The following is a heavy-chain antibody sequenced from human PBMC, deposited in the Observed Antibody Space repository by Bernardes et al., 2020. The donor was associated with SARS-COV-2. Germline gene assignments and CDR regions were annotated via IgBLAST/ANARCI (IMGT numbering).Heavy chain of an antibody. CDR1: GGSFSGYY. V-gene: IGHV4-34*01. Sequence: SETLSLTCAVYGGSFSGYYWSWIRQPPGKGLEWIGEINHSGSTNYNPSLKSRVTISVDTSKNQFSLKLSSVTAADTAVYYCARDYYYGSGSYSDIWGQGTMVTVSS. CDR3: ARDYYYGSGSYSDI. CDR2: INHSGST. D-gene: IGHD3-10*01. J-gene: IGHJ3*02.